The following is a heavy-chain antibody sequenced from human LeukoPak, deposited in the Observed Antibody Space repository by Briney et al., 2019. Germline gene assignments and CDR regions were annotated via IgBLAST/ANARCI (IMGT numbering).Heavy chain of an antibody. CDR2: IYYSGGT. D-gene: IGHD3-10*01. V-gene: IGHV4-59*01. CDR3: ARVRRGSGSYQSYYYYYMDV. J-gene: IGHJ6*03. Sequence: PSETLSLTCTVSGGSISSYYWSWIRQPPGKGLEWIGYIYYSGGTNYNPSLKSRVTISVDTSKNQFSLKLSSVTAADTAVYYCARVRRGSGSYQSYYYYYMDVWGKGTTVTISS. CDR1: GGSISSYY.